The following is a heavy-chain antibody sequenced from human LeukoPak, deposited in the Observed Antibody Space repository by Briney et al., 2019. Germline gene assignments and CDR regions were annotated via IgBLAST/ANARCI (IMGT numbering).Heavy chain of an antibody. CDR1: GFTFSSYS. J-gene: IGHJ4*02. Sequence: PGGSLRLSCAASGFTFSSYSMNWVRQAPGKGLEWVSAISGSGGGTKYADSVKGRFTISRDNSKNTLYLQTHSLRAEDTAVYYCAKVQAASSGWYFDYWGQGTLVTVSS. CDR2: ISGSGGGT. V-gene: IGHV3-23*01. D-gene: IGHD6-19*01. CDR3: AKVQAASSGWYFDY.